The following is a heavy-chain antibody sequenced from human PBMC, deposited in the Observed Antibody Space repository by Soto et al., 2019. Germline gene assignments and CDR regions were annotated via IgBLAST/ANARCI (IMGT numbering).Heavy chain of an antibody. J-gene: IGHJ4*02. D-gene: IGHD6-6*01. Sequence: PSQTLSLTCAVYGGSFSGYYWSWIRQPPGKGLEWIGEINHSGSTNYNPSLKSRVTISVDTSKNQFSLKLSSVTAADTAVYYCARTSRFDYWGQGNLVTVS. CDR2: INHSGST. V-gene: IGHV4-34*01. CDR1: GGSFSGYY. CDR3: ARTSRFDY.